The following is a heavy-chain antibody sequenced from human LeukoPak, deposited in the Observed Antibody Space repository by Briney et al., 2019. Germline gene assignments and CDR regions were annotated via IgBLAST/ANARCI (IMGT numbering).Heavy chain of an antibody. Sequence: SVKVSCKAFGGSFSSEAISWVRQAPGQGLEWMGGIIPIFGTANYAQKFQGRVTITTDESTSTAYMELSSLRSEDTAVYYCARDPRYCSGGSCYYYYMDVWGKGTTVTV. V-gene: IGHV1-69*05. CDR1: GGSFSSEA. J-gene: IGHJ6*03. CDR3: ARDPRYCSGGSCYYYYMDV. CDR2: IIPIFGTA. D-gene: IGHD2-15*01.